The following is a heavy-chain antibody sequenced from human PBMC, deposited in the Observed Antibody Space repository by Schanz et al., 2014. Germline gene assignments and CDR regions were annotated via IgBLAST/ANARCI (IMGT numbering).Heavy chain of an antibody. CDR2: VNTDGGGK. J-gene: IGHJ6*02. V-gene: IGHV3-7*01. D-gene: IGHD2-15*01. CDR3: ARVELSVYYYAMDV. CDR1: GFTFRTSW. Sequence: EVQLVQSGGGLVQPGGSLRLSCAASGFTFRTSWMHWVRQAPGKGLEWVASVNTDGGGKFYVDSVKGRFTIFRDNAKNSLYLQMNSLRAEDAAVYYCARVELSVYYYAMDVWGQGTTVTVSS.